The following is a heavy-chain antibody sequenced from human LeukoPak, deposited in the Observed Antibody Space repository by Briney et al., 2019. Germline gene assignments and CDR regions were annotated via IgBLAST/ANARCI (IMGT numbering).Heavy chain of an antibody. D-gene: IGHD2-21*02. V-gene: IGHV3-33*06. CDR3: AEDLHIVVVTGGALYGMDV. CDR1: GFIFSNYG. J-gene: IGHJ6*02. CDR2: IWYDGSKQ. Sequence: GGSLRLSCTASGFIFSNYGFHWVRQAPGKGLEWVAVIWYDGSKQYYADSVKGRFTISRDNSKNTLYLQMNSLRAEDTAVYYCAEDLHIVVVTGGALYGMDVWGQGTTVTVSS.